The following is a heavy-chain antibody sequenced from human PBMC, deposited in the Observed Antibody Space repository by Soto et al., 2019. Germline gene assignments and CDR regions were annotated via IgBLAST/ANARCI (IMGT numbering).Heavy chain of an antibody. CDR1: GFSLSTSGVG. J-gene: IGHJ4*02. CDR3: ALSDDYGGRLDY. D-gene: IGHD4-17*01. CDR2: IYWDDDK. V-gene: IGHV2-5*02. Sequence: HITLKESGPTLVKPTQTLTLTGTFSGFSLSTSGVGVCWIRQPQGKALEWLALIYWDDDKRYSPALKSRLTIPKDNSKIQVVLTMNNMGPVDTATYFCALSDDYGGRLDYCGQGTLVTVSS.